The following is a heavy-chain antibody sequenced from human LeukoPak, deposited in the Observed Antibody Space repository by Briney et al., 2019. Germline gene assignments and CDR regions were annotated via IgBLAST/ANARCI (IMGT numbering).Heavy chain of an antibody. Sequence: GGSLRLSCAASGFTFSSYWMNWARQAPGKGLEWVASINHNGNVNYYVDSVKGRFTISRDNAKNSLYLQMSNLRAEDTAVYYCARLGGRYYYYGMDVWGQGTTVTVSS. CDR3: ARLGGRYYYYGMDV. CDR2: INHNGNVN. V-gene: IGHV3-7*01. CDR1: GFTFSSYW. J-gene: IGHJ6*02. D-gene: IGHD2-15*01.